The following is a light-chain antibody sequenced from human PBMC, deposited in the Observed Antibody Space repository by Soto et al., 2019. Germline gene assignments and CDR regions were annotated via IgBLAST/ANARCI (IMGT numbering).Light chain of an antibody. CDR1: QGISTS. Sequence: DIQMTQTTSSVSASVGDRVTITCRASQGISTSLAWYQQKPGAAPKLLMYTASSLQDGVPSRFSGSGSGTDFTLTISSLQPEDFATYYCQHRKTNILPITFCQGGLLE. V-gene: IGKV1-12*01. CDR2: TAS. CDR3: QHRKTNILPIT. J-gene: IGKJ5*01.